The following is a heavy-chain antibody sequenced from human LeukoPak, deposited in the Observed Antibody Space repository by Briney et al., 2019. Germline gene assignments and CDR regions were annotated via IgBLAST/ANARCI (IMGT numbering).Heavy chain of an antibody. CDR1: GYSFTSYW. V-gene: IGHV5-10-1*01. Sequence: KPGESLKISCKGSGYSFTSYWITWVRQMPGKGLEWMGRIDPSDSYTNYSPSFQGHVTISVDKSISTAYLQWSSLKASDTAMYYCARRDRYSWYSFDYWGQGTLVTVSS. J-gene: IGHJ4*02. D-gene: IGHD6-13*01. CDR2: IDPSDSYT. CDR3: ARRDRYSWYSFDY.